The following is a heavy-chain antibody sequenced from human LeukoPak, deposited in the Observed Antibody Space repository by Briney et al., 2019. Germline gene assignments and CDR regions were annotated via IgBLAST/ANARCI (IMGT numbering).Heavy chain of an antibody. Sequence: SETLSLTCTVSGGFISRSGYYWGWIRQPPGKGPEWIGSMYNSGSTYYNPSLKSRVTTPVDTSKNQFSLKLSSVTAADTAVYYCARGRRSPYYMDVWGKGTTVTVSS. CDR1: GGFISRSGYY. D-gene: IGHD3-16*01. CDR3: ARGRRSPYYMDV. V-gene: IGHV4-39*07. J-gene: IGHJ6*03. CDR2: MYNSGST.